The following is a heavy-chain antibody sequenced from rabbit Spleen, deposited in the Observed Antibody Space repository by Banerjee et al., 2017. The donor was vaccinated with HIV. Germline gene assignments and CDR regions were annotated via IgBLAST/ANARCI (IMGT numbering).Heavy chain of an antibody. V-gene: IGHV1S40*01. CDR1: GFSFSNRYY. Sequence: QSLEESGGDLVKPGASLTLTCTASGFSFSNRYYICWVRQAPGKGLEWIACIYAANSGDTYYASWAKGRFTISKTSSTTVTLQMTSLTAADTATYFCARETDSGWGVVSFYFNLWGPGTLVTVS. CDR3: ARETDSGWGVVSFYFNL. CDR2: IYAANSGDT. J-gene: IGHJ4*01. D-gene: IGHD4-1*01.